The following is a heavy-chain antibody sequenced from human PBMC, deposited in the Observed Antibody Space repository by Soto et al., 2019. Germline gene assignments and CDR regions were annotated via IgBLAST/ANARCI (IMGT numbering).Heavy chain of an antibody. D-gene: IGHD1-1*01. CDR1: GFTFGAYW. V-gene: IGHV3-74*01. Sequence: PWWSLRLSFAVSGFTFGAYWMHWVRQVPGKGLTWVSRISDDGSTATYADSVKGRFVISRDNAKNSLYLEMNTLRADDSGLYYCARGPRVSSTGTGAHWGRGTLVTVSS. CDR3: ARGPRVSSTGTGAH. CDR2: ISDDGSTA. J-gene: IGHJ4*02.